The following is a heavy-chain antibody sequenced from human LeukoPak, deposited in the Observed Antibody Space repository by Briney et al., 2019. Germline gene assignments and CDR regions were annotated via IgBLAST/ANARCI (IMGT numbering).Heavy chain of an antibody. Sequence: GGSLRLSCAASGFTFRNYAMAWVRQAPGKGLECVSAISGSGDSVRHADSVKGRFTISRDNFKNTLYLQMDNLRAEDTALYYCARDFWATNYYYGMDVWGQGTTVTVS. CDR3: ARDFWATNYYYGMDV. J-gene: IGHJ6*02. V-gene: IGHV3-23*01. CDR1: GFTFRNYA. D-gene: IGHD3-3*01. CDR2: ISGSGDSV.